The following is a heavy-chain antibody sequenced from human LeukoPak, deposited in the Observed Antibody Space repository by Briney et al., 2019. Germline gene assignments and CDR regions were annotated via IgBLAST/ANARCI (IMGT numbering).Heavy chain of an antibody. Sequence: GGSLRLSCAASGSTFSSYAMSWVRQAPGKGLEWVSAISGSGGSTYYADSVKGRFTISRDNSKNTLYLQMNSLRAEDTAVYYCAKGRDSLYYYDSSGFDPYFDYWGQGTLVTVSS. D-gene: IGHD3-22*01. CDR2: ISGSGGST. CDR3: AKGRDSLYYYDSSGFDPYFDY. CDR1: GSTFSSYA. J-gene: IGHJ4*02. V-gene: IGHV3-23*01.